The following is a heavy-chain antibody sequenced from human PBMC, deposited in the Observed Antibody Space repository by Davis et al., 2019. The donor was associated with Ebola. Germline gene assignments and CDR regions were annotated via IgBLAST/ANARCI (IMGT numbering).Heavy chain of an antibody. CDR2: ISSDGGST. V-gene: IGHV3-64D*08. J-gene: IGHJ3*02. CDR3: VKDTGGFWSGPGAFDI. Sequence: GGSLRLSCSASGFTFSTYYAMHWVRQAPGKGLQYVSAISSDGGSTYYADSVKGRFTISRDNSKNTLYLQMSSLRAGDTAVYYCVKDTGGFWSGPGAFDIWGQGTMVTVSA. CDR1: GFTFSTYYA. D-gene: IGHD3-3*01.